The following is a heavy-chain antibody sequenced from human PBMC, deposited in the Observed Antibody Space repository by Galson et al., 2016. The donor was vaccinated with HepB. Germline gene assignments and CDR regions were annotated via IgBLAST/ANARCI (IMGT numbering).Heavy chain of an antibody. CDR1: GFTFSDYY. J-gene: IGHJ4*02. D-gene: IGHD5-18*01. V-gene: IGHV3-11*06. CDR3: ARAVDSPLEVHFDY. CDR2: ISGSSGYR. Sequence: SLRLSCAASGFTFSDYYMSWIRQAPGKGLEWVSYISGSSGYRNYADTAKGRFTISRDNAKNSLYLQLNSLRAEDTAVYYCARAVDSPLEVHFDYWGQGTLVTVSS.